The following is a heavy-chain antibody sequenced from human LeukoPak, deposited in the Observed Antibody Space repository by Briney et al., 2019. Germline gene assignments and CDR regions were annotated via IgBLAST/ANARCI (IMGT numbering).Heavy chain of an antibody. Sequence: GGSLRLSCAASGFTFSSYSMNWVRQAPGKGLEWVSYISSSSSTIYYADSVKGRFTISRDNAKNSLYLQMNGLRAEDTAVYYCARDHYDILTGPIYGMDVWGQGTTVTVSS. J-gene: IGHJ6*02. V-gene: IGHV3-48*01. CDR1: GFTFSSYS. CDR3: ARDHYDILTGPIYGMDV. CDR2: ISSSSSTI. D-gene: IGHD3-9*01.